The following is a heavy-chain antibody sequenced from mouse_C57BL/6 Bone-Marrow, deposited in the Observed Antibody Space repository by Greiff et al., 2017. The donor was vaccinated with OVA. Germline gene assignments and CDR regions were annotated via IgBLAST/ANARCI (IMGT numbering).Heavy chain of an antibody. CDR3: ARSDFAY. Sequence: EVKLMESGGGLVKPGGSLKLSCAASGFTFSDYGMHWVRQAPEKGLEWVAYISSGSSTIYYADTVKGRFTISRDNAKHTPFLQMTSQRAKDTAMYYCARSDFAYWGQGTLVTVSA. J-gene: IGHJ3*01. CDR1: GFTFSDYG. CDR2: ISSGSSTI. V-gene: IGHV5-17*01.